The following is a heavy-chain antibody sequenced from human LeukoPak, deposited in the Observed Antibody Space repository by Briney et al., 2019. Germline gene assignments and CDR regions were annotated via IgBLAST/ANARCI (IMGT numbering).Heavy chain of an antibody. D-gene: IGHD6-19*01. CDR1: GGSFSGYY. CDR3: ARHRSGWLPYYFDY. CDR2: INHSGST. V-gene: IGHV4-34*01. Sequence: PSETLSLTCAVYGGSFSGYYWSWIRQPPGKGLEWIGEINHSGSTNYNPSLKSRVTISVDTSKNQFSLKLSSVTAADTAVYYCARHRSGWLPYYFDYWGQGTLVTVSS. J-gene: IGHJ4*02.